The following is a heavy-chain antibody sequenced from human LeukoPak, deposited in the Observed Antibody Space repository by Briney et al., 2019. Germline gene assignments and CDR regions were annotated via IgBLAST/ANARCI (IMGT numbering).Heavy chain of an antibody. CDR3: ARANPGGYGDLDY. CDR1: GYTFTSYG. V-gene: IGHV1-18*01. Sequence: ASVKVSCKASGYTFTSYGISWVRQAPGQGLEWMGWISAYNGNTNYAQKLQGRVTMTRNTSISTAYMELSSLRSEDTAVYYCARANPGGYGDLDYWGQGTLVTVSS. CDR2: ISAYNGNT. D-gene: IGHD4-17*01. J-gene: IGHJ4*02.